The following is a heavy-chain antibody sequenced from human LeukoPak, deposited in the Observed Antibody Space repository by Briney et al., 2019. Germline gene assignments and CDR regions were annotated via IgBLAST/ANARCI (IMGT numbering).Heavy chain of an antibody. CDR1: GFTFSSYG. J-gene: IGHJ4*02. D-gene: IGHD3-16*02. CDR3: ARDVILGY. Sequence: GGSLRLSCAASGFTFSSYGMHWVRQAPGKGLEWVSSISSSSSYIYYADSVKGRFTISRDNAKNSLYLQVNSLRAEDTAVYYCARDVILGYWGQGTLVTVSS. V-gene: IGHV3-21*01. CDR2: ISSSSSYI.